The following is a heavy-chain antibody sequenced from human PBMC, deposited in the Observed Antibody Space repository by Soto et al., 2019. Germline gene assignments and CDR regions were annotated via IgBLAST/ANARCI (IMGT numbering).Heavy chain of an antibody. CDR3: ARGRVVVPAAVMFNCLDP. CDR2: IFHGGST. Sequence: SETLSLTCTVSGGSISSGDYYWSWVRQPPGKGLEWIGYIFHGGSTYYNPSLRSRVTISVDRSRTQFSLKMSSVTAADTAVYYCARGRVVVPAAVMFNCLDPWGQGALVTVSS. D-gene: IGHD2-2*01. CDR1: GGSISSGDYY. J-gene: IGHJ5*02. V-gene: IGHV4-30-2*01.